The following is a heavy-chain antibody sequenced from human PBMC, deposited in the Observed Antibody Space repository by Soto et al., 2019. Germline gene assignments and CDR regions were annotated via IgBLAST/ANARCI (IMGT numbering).Heavy chain of an antibody. Sequence: QTGGSLRLSCEASGFVFRTFRMHWVRRAPGKGLEWLATIRFDGSTARYAESVRGRFKISRDNSMNTLYLQLDRLRVEDTAVYYCVRDRPNTESLTGYFDTWGQGTPVTVSS. CDR3: VRDRPNTESLTGYFDT. D-gene: IGHD3-9*01. V-gene: IGHV3-33*01. CDR1: GFVFRTFR. CDR2: IRFDGSTA. J-gene: IGHJ4*02.